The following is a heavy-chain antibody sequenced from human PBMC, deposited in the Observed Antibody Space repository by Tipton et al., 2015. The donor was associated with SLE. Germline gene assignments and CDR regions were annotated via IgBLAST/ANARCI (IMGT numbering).Heavy chain of an antibody. CDR2: ISAYNGNT. Sequence: QVQLVQSGAEVKKPGASVKVSCKASGYTFTSYGISWVRQAPGQGLEWMGWISAYNGNTNYAQKVQGRVTLTTDTSTSTAYMELRSLRSDDTAVYYCARVCAYHDSTGYCLFDNWGQGTLVTVSS. D-gene: IGHD3-22*01. V-gene: IGHV1-18*01. CDR1: GYTFTSYG. J-gene: IGHJ4*02. CDR3: ARVCAYHDSTGYCLFDN.